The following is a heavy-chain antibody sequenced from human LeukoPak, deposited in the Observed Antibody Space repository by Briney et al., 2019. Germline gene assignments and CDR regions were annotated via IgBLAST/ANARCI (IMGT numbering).Heavy chain of an antibody. D-gene: IGHD3-22*01. J-gene: IGHJ5*02. CDR3: ARSPCSGYTFWFDP. V-gene: IGHV4-59*01. CDR2: IYYSGCT. Sequence: SETLSLTCTVSGGSISSYYWNWIRQPPGKGLEWIWYIYYSGCTNYNPYLKSRVTIGVDTSKNRVSLKLNSLTAVDTAVYYCARSPCSGYTFWFDPWGQGTLVTVSS. CDR1: GGSISSYY.